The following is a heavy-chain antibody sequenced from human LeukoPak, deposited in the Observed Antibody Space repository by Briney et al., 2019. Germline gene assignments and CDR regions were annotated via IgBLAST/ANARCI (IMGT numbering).Heavy chain of an antibody. Sequence: GGSLRLSCAASGFTFSSYSMNWVRQAPGKGLEWVSYISSSSSTIYYADSVKGRFTISRDNAKNSLYLQMNSLGAEDTAVYYCARGYSGGWYGSRPFLHDAFDIWGQGTMVTVSS. CDR3: ARGYSGGWYGSRPFLHDAFDI. J-gene: IGHJ3*02. D-gene: IGHD6-19*01. CDR1: GFTFSSYS. V-gene: IGHV3-48*01. CDR2: ISSSSSTI.